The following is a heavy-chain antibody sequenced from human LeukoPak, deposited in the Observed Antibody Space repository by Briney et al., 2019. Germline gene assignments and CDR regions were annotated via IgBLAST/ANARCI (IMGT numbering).Heavy chain of an antibody. V-gene: IGHV5-51*01. CDR3: ARQRGLAAADRYFDY. D-gene: IGHD6-13*01. Sequence: PGESLKISCKGSGYSFTSYWIGWVRQMPGKGLEWMGIIYPGDSDTRYSPSFQGQVTISADKSISTAYLQWSSLKASDTAMYYCARQRGLAAADRYFDYWGQGTLVTVSS. CDR1: GYSFTSYW. J-gene: IGHJ4*02. CDR2: IYPGDSDT.